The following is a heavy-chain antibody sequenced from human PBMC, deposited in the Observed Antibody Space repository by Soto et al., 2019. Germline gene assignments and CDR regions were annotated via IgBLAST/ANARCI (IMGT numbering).Heavy chain of an antibody. J-gene: IGHJ6*02. CDR1: GYTFTSYG. CDR3: AREDIVVVPAAYYGMDV. V-gene: IGHV1-18*01. CDR2: ISAYNGNT. D-gene: IGHD2-2*01. Sequence: ASVKVSCKASGYTFTSYGISWVRQAPGQGLEWMGWISAYNGNTNYAQKLQGRVTMTKDTSTSTAYMELRSLRSDDTAVYYCAREDIVVVPAAYYGMDVWGQGTTVTVSS.